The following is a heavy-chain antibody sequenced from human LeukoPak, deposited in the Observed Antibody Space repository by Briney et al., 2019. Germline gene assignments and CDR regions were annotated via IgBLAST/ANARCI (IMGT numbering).Heavy chain of an antibody. CDR2: IKQDGSDR. CDR1: GFTFRNYW. Sequence: GRSLRLSCAASGFTFRNYWMSWVRRAPGTGLEWVANIKQDGSDRNYVTSVRGRFTISRDNAESSLYLQMNSLRVEDTAVYYCVRNLAVAGTCFDSWGQGTLVTVSS. CDR3: VRNLAVAGTCFDS. J-gene: IGHJ4*02. D-gene: IGHD6-19*01. V-gene: IGHV3-7*03.